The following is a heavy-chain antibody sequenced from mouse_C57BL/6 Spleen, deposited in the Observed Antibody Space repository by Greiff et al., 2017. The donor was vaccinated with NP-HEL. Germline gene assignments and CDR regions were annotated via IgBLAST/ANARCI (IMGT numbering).Heavy chain of an antibody. CDR3: ARVYYYGSSFDY. Sequence: VQLQQSGAELVKPGASVKIFCKASGYAFSSYWMNWVKQRPGKGLEWIGQIYPGDGDTNYNGKFKGKATLTADKSSSTAYMQLSSLTSEDSAVYFCARVYYYGSSFDYWGQGTTLTVSS. V-gene: IGHV1-80*01. D-gene: IGHD1-1*01. CDR1: GYAFSSYW. J-gene: IGHJ2*01. CDR2: IYPGDGDT.